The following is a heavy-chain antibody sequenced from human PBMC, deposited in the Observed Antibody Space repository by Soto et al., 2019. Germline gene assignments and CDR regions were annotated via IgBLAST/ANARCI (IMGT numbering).Heavy chain of an antibody. CDR2: ISYDGSNK. CDR1: GFTFSSYA. D-gene: IGHD2-15*01. J-gene: IGHJ3*02. Sequence: QVQLVESGGGVVQPGRSLRLSCAASGFTFSSYAMHWVRQAPGKGLEWVAVISYDGSNKYYADSVKGRFTISRDNSKNKLYLQMNSLRAEDTAVYYCARVPSSVVMAFDIWGQGTMVTVSS. CDR3: ARVPSSVVMAFDI. V-gene: IGHV3-30-3*01.